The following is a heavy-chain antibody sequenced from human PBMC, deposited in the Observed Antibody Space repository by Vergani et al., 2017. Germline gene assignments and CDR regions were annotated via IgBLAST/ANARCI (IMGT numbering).Heavy chain of an antibody. Sequence: QLQLQESGPGLVKPSETLSLTCTVSGGSISSSSYYWGWIRQPPGKGLEWIGSIYYSGSTYYNPSLKSRVTISVDTSKNQFSLKLSSVTAADTAVYYCARRPAADDAFDIWGQGTMVTVSS. CDR2: IYYSGST. CDR3: ARRPAADDAFDI. D-gene: IGHD2-2*01. J-gene: IGHJ3*02. CDR1: GGSISSSSYY. V-gene: IGHV4-39*01.